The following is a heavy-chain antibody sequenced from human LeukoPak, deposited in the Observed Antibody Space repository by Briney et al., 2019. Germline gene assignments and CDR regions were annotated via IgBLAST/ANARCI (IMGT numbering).Heavy chain of an antibody. CDR2: INPNSGGT. Sequence: GASVKVSCKASGYTFTGYYMHWVRQAPGQGLEWMGWINPNSGGTNYAQKFQGRVTMTRDTSISTAYMELSRLRSDDTAVYYCAREGAVVVAATLRLWFDPWGQGTLVTVSS. J-gene: IGHJ5*02. CDR3: AREGAVVVAATLRLWFDP. CDR1: GYTFTGYY. V-gene: IGHV1-2*02. D-gene: IGHD2-15*01.